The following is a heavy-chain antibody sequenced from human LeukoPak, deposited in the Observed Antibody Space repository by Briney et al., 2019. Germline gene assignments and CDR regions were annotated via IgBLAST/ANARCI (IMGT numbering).Heavy chain of an antibody. CDR1: GGSISSGSYY. D-gene: IGHD3-22*01. V-gene: IGHV4-61*02. Sequence: SQTLSLTCTVSGGSISSGSYYWSWIRQPAGKGLEWIGRIYTSGSTNYNPSLKSRVTISVDTSKNQFSLKLSSVTAADTAVYYCARDLSDYYDSSGYVFDYWGQGTLVTVSS. J-gene: IGHJ4*02. CDR3: ARDLSDYYDSSGYVFDY. CDR2: IYTSGST.